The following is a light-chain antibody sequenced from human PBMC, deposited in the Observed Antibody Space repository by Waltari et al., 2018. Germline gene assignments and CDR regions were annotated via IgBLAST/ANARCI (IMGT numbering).Light chain of an antibody. CDR3: AAWDDSLSGRV. Sequence: QSVLTQPPSASGTPGQRVTIPCSRSRSNLGRNYVYWYQQLPGTAPKLLIYRNNQRPSGVPDRFSGSKSGTSASLAISGLRSEDEADYYCAAWDDSLSGRVFGGGTKVTVL. J-gene: IGLJ3*02. CDR2: RNN. V-gene: IGLV1-47*01. CDR1: RSNLGRNY.